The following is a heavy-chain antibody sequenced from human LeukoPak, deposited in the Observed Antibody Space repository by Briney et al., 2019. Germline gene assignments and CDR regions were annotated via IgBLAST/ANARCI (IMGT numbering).Heavy chain of an antibody. CDR2: IYTSGST. V-gene: IGHV4-4*07. J-gene: IGHJ4*02. D-gene: IGHD3-22*01. CDR3: ARDPEEYYDSSGYYYA. CDR1: GGSISSYY. Sequence: PSETLSLTCTVSGGSISSYYWSWIRQPAGKGLEWLGRIYTSGSTNYNPSLKSRVTMSVDTSKNQFSLKLSSVTAADTAVYYCARDPEEYYDSSGYYYAWSQGTLVTVSS.